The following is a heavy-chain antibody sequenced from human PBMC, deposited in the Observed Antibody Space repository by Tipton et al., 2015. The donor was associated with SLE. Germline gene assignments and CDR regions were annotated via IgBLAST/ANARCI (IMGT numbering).Heavy chain of an antibody. J-gene: IGHJ1*01. CDR3: ATNGHGETYEFFTEYLRH. Sequence: LRLSCTVSGVSIRSPYWRWVRQSPGKGLEWIGDMYNNERTKYNLSLASRVTMSVETSKNQFTLRLTSVTAADTAVYYCATNGHGETYEFFTEYLRHWGQGTLVTVSS. CDR1: GVSIRSPY. V-gene: IGHV4-59*11. CDR2: MYNNERT. D-gene: IGHD5-12*01.